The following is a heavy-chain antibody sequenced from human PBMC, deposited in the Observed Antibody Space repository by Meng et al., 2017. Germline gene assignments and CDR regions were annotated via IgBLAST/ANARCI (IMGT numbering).Heavy chain of an antibody. CDR1: GFTFSSYG. J-gene: IGHJ4*02. CDR2: IWYDGSNK. Sequence: GGSLRLSCATSGFTFSSYGMHWVRQAPGMGLEWVAVIWYDGSNKYYADSVKGRFTISRDNSKNTLFLQMNSLRVEDTAVYYCARGSLVAGPQIDYWGQGTLVTVS. V-gene: IGHV3-33*01. D-gene: IGHD6-19*01. CDR3: ARGSLVAGPQIDY.